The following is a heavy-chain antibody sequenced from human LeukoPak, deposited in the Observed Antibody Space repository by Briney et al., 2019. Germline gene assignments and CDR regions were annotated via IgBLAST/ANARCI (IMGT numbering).Heavy chain of an antibody. CDR2: INGDGRST. D-gene: IGHD3-16*02. CDR1: GFTLRSHW. V-gene: IGHV3-74*01. CDR3: VRNSEEYVRGSYRYADAFDI. J-gene: IGHJ3*02. Sequence: GGSLRLSCVASGFTLRSHWMHWVRQAPGKGLMWGSRINGDGRSTDYADSVKGRFSISRDNAKNTLFLQMSSLRGEDTAVYYCVRNSEEYVRGSYRYADAFDIWGQGTMVTVTS.